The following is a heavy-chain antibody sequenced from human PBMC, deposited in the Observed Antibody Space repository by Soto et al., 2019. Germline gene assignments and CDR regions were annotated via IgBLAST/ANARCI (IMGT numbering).Heavy chain of an antibody. V-gene: IGHV3-30-3*01. CDR1: GFTFSSYA. CDR3: ARDLTEEPYNWFDP. CDR2: ISYDGSNK. D-gene: IGHD7-27*01. J-gene: IGHJ5*02. Sequence: QVQLVESGGGVVQPGRSLRLSCAASGFTFSSYAMHWVRQAPGKGLEWVVVISYDGSNKYYADSVKGRFTISRDNSKNTLYLQMNSLRAEDTAVYYCARDLTEEPYNWFDPWGQGTLVTVSS.